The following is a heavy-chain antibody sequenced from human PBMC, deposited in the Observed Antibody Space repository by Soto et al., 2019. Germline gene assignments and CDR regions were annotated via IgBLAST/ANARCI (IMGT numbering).Heavy chain of an antibody. Sequence: GGSLRLSCAASGFTFSSYEMNWVRQAPGKGLEWVSYISSSGSTIYYADSVKGRFTISRDNAKNSLYLQMNSLRAEDAAVYYCAREGVTDAFDIWGQGTMVTVSS. D-gene: IGHD3-10*01. V-gene: IGHV3-48*03. J-gene: IGHJ3*02. CDR3: AREGVTDAFDI. CDR2: ISSSGSTI. CDR1: GFTFSSYE.